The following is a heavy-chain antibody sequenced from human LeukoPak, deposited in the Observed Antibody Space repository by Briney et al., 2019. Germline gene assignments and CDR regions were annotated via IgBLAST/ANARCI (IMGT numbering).Heavy chain of an antibody. CDR3: AKDANSTNWYNWFDP. V-gene: IGHV3-48*03. CDR2: ISSSGSTI. D-gene: IGHD6-13*01. Sequence: GGSLRLSCAASGFTFSSYEMNWVRQAPGKGLEWVSYISSSGSTIYYADSVKGRFTISRDNAKNSLYLQMNSLRAEDTALYYCAKDANSTNWYNWFDPWGQGALVTVSS. CDR1: GFTFSSYE. J-gene: IGHJ5*02.